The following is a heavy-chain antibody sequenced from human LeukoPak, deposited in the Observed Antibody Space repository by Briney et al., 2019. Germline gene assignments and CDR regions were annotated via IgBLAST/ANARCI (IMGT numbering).Heavy chain of an antibody. CDR2: IEPSDSYT. J-gene: IGHJ1*01. CDR3: ARSVKETGYISDCRH. D-gene: IGHD6-19*01. Sequence: GESLRISCRVSGYSFASYWINWLRQMPGKDLEWMGMIEPSDSYTNYSPSFQGHVTISADKSINTAYVQWSGLKASDTAIYYCARSVKETGYISDCRHWGQGTLVTVCS. V-gene: IGHV5-10-1*01. CDR1: GYSFASYW.